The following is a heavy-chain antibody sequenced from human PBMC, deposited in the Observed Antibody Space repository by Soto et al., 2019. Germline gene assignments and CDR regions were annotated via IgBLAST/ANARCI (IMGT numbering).Heavy chain of an antibody. CDR3: ARALYYDILTGYYSGPRLDY. Sequence: HPGGSLRLSCAASGFTFSSYWMHWVRQAPGKGLVWVSRINSDGSSTSYADSVKGRFTISRDNAKNTLYLQMNSLRAEDTAVYYCARALYYDILTGYYSGPRLDYWGQGTLVTVSS. D-gene: IGHD3-9*01. CDR2: INSDGSST. CDR1: GFTFSSYW. V-gene: IGHV3-74*01. J-gene: IGHJ4*02.